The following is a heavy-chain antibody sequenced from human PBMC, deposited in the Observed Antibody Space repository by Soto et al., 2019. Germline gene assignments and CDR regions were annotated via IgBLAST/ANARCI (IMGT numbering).Heavy chain of an antibody. D-gene: IGHD3-3*01. CDR1: GFTFSSYA. J-gene: IGHJ4*02. CDR2: ISGSGGST. V-gene: IGHV3-23*01. Sequence: PGGSLRLSCAASGFTFSSYAMSWVRQAPGKGLEWVSAISGSGGSTYYADSVKGRFTISRDNSKNTLYLQMNSLRAEDTAVYYCAKSPAVWSGYYYYFDYWGQGTLVTVSS. CDR3: AKSPAVWSGYYYYFDY.